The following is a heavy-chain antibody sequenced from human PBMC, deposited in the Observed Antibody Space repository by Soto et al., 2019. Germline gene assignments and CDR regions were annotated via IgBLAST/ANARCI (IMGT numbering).Heavy chain of an antibody. Sequence: PSETLSLTCTVSGASISSYYWSWIRQPPGKGLEWIGYVYHSGSTNHNPSLKSRVTISTDTSKKQLSLRLSSVTAADTAVYYCARVRGYCNSGTCYANYWGQGTLVTVSS. D-gene: IGHD2-15*01. CDR1: GASISSYY. CDR2: VYHSGST. J-gene: IGHJ4*02. V-gene: IGHV4-59*01. CDR3: ARVRGYCNSGTCYANY.